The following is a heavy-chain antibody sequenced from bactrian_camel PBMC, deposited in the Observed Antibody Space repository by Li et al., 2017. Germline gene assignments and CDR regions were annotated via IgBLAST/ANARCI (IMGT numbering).Heavy chain of an antibody. D-gene: IGHD2*01. V-gene: IGHV3S61*01. CDR2: LSPDGGT. Sequence: HVQLVESGGGSVRAGETLRLSCTASGFSFDDSDMGWYRKAPGNECELVSFLSPDGGTRYADSVKGRFTISQDNAKGTVDLQMNSLKPEDTAMYYCAAQLYRSCGSYAWEQQSNYPYWGQGTQVTVS. CDR1: GFSFDDSD. J-gene: IGHJ4*01. CDR3: AAQLYRSCGSYAWEQQSNYPY.